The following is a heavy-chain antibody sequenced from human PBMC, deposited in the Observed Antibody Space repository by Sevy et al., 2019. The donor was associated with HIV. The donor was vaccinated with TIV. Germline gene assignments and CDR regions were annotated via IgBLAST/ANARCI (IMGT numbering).Heavy chain of an antibody. CDR1: GYTFTSYG. CDR2: ISAYNGNT. CDR3: ARYGADSSSWYWFDP. Sequence: ASVKVSCKASGYTFTSYGISWVRQAPGQGLEWMGWISAYNGNTTYAQKLQGRVTMTTDTSTSTAYMELRSLRSDDTAVYYCARYGADSSSWYWFDPWGQGTLVTVSS. D-gene: IGHD6-13*01. J-gene: IGHJ5*02. V-gene: IGHV1-18*04.